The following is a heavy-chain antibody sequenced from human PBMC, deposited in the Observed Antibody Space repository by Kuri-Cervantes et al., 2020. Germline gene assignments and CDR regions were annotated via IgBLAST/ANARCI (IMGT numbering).Heavy chain of an antibody. CDR3: ARDLDTAMSPGVEGGY. D-gene: IGHD5-18*01. CDR1: GYTFTSYD. J-gene: IGHJ4*02. CDR2: MNPNSGNT. Sequence: ASVKVSCKASGYTFTSYDINWVRQAIGQGLEWMGWMNPNSGNTGYAQQFQGRVTMTRNTSISTAYMELSSLRAEDTAVYYCARDLDTAMSPGVEGGYWGQGTLVTVSS. V-gene: IGHV1-8*01.